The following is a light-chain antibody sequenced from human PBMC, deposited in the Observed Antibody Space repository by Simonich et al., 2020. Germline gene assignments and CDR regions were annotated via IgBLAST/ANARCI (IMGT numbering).Light chain of an antibody. J-gene: IGKJ1*01. CDR2: KAS. CDR1: QSISSW. Sequence: IRMTQSPSTLSASVGDRVTITCRASQSISSWLAWYQQKPGKAPKLLIYKASSLESGVPSRFSGSGSGTEFTITISSLQPDDFATYYCQQYNSYSWTFGQGTKVEIK. V-gene: IGKV1-5*03. CDR3: QQYNSYSWT.